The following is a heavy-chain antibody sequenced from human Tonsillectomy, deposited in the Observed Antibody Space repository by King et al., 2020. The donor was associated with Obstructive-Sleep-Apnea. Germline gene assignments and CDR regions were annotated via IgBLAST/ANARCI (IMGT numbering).Heavy chain of an antibody. D-gene: IGHD2-2*01. CDR3: ARQKDIVVVPAAEFDY. CDR1: GYSFTSYW. V-gene: IGHV5-51*01. Sequence: VQLVESGAEVKKPGESLKISCKGSGYSFTSYWIGWVRPMPGKGLEWMGIIYPGDSDTRYSPSFQGQVTISADKSISTAYLQWSSLKASDTAMYYCARQKDIVVVPAAEFDYWGQGTLVTVSS. CDR2: IYPGDSDT. J-gene: IGHJ4*02.